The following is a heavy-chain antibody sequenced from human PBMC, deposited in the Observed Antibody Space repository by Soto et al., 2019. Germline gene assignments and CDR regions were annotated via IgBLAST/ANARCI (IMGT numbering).Heavy chain of an antibody. CDR2: IWYDGSNK. V-gene: IGHV3-33*01. J-gene: IGHJ4*02. CDR3: ARADSSWDN. D-gene: IGHD6-13*01. Sequence: GGSLRLSCAASGFTFSSYGMHWVRQAPGKGLEWVAVIWYDGSNKYYADSVKGRFTISRDNSKNTLYLQMNSLRAEDTAVYYCARADSSWDNWGQGTLVTISS. CDR1: GFTFSSYG.